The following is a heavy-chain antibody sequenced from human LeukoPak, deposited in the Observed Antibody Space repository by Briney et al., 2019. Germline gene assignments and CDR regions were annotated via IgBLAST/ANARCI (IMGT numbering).Heavy chain of an antibody. D-gene: IGHD5-18*01. CDR3: ASLDTAKQPLANH. J-gene: IGHJ5*02. CDR1: GLTVSNHW. V-gene: IGHV3-7*03. Sequence: GGSLRLSCVASGLTVSNHWMSWVRQAPGKGLEWVANIREERGQEYYVDSVKGRFTISKNSAKTSLYLQMHTLRVEDTAMYYCASLDTAKQPLANHWGQGPLVTVSS. CDR2: IREERGQE.